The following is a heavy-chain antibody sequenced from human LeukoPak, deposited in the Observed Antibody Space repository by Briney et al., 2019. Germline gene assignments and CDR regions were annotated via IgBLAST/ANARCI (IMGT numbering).Heavy chain of an antibody. CDR1: GGSISSYY. CDR2: IYYSGST. V-gene: IGHV4-59*01. Sequence: SETLSLTCTVSGGSISSYYWSWIRQPPGKGLEWIGYIYYSGSTNYNPSLKSRVTISVDTSKNQFSLKLSSVTAADTAVYYCARGTDFWSGYYTSFYYYYMDVWGKGTTVTVSS. CDR3: ARGTDFWSGYYTSFYYYYMDV. J-gene: IGHJ6*03. D-gene: IGHD3-3*01.